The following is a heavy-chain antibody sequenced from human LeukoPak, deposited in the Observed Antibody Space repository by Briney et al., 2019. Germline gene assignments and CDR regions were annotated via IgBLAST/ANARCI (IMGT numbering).Heavy chain of an antibody. CDR2: INPNSGGT. Sequence: ASVKVSCKASGYTFTSYGISWVRQAPGQGLEWMGWINPNSGGTNYAQKFQGRVTMTRDTSISTAYMELSRLRSDDTAVYYCARDIVVVARDYYYGMDVWGQGTTVTVSS. V-gene: IGHV1-2*02. CDR1: GYTFTSYG. D-gene: IGHD2-15*01. J-gene: IGHJ6*02. CDR3: ARDIVVVARDYYYGMDV.